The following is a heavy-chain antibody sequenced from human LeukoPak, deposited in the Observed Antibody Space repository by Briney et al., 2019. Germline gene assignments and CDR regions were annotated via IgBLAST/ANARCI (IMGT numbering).Heavy chain of an antibody. Sequence: GGSLRLSCAASGFTFSSYSMNWVRQAPGKGLEWVSSISSSSSYIYYADSVKGRFTISRDNAKNSLYLQMNSLRAEDTAVYYCARDPLTLYNYYMDVWGKGTTVTVSS. D-gene: IGHD3-9*01. CDR2: ISSSSSYI. V-gene: IGHV3-21*01. CDR3: ARDPLTLYNYYMDV. J-gene: IGHJ6*03. CDR1: GFTFSSYS.